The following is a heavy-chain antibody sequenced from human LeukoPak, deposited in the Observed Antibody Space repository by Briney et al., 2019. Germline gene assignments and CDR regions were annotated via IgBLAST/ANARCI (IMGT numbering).Heavy chain of an antibody. V-gene: IGHV4-31*03. J-gene: IGHJ5*02. Sequence: SETLSLTCTVSGGSISSGGYYWSWIRQHPGKGLEWNGYIYYSGSTYYNPSLKSRVTISVDTSKNQFSLKLSSVTAADTAVYYCARDLGPVITMVRGVIGWFDPWGQGTLVTVSS. CDR1: GGSISSGGYY. CDR2: IYYSGST. CDR3: ARDLGPVITMVRGVIGWFDP. D-gene: IGHD3-10*01.